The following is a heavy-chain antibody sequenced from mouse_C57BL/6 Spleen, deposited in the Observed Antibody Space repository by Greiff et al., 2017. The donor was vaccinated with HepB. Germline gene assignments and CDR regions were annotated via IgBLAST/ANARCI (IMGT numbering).Heavy chain of an antibody. CDR2: IYPGSGNT. Sequence: QVQLQQSGAELVRPGASVKLSCKASGYTFTDYYINWVKQRPGQGLEWIARIYPGSGNTYYNEKFKGKATLTAEKSSSTAYMQLSSLTSEDSAVYFCARKEYSNSYYFDYWGQGTTLTVSS. D-gene: IGHD2-5*01. CDR1: GYTFTDYY. J-gene: IGHJ2*01. V-gene: IGHV1-76*01. CDR3: ARKEYSNSYYFDY.